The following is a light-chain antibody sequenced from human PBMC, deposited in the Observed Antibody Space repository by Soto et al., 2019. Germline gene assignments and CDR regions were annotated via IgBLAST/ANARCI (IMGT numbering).Light chain of an antibody. CDR1: GFNIGAGRD. V-gene: IGLV1-40*01. J-gene: IGLJ2*01. CDR3: QSYDDSLSAVV. CDR2: VNT. Sequence: QSVLTQPPSVSGAPGQRVTIYCTGTGFNIGAGRDVHWYQLLPGTAPKLLIYVNTNRPSGVPDRFSGSRSGASASLAITGLLAEDEADYYCQSYDDSLSAVVFGGGTKLAVL.